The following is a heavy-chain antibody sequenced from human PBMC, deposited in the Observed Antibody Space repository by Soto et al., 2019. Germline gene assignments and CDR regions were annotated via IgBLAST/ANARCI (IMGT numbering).Heavy chain of an antibody. V-gene: IGHV1-69*13. Sequence: ASVKVSCKASGGTFSSYAISWVRQAPGQGLEWMGGIIPIFGTANYAQKFQGRVTITADESTSTAYMELSSLRSEDTAVYYCARDAVGPSRIGFDYWGQGTLVTVSS. CDR2: IIPIFGTA. CDR1: GGTFSSYA. D-gene: IGHD2-15*01. CDR3: ARDAVGPSRIGFDY. J-gene: IGHJ4*02.